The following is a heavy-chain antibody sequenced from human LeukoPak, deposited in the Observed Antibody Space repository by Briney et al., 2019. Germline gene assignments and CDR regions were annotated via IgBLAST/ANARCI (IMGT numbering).Heavy chain of an antibody. CDR3: ARRASRDGYSSKAFDI. CDR2: IYPGDSDT. CDR1: GYSFTSYW. V-gene: IGHV5-51*01. J-gene: IGHJ3*02. D-gene: IGHD5-24*01. Sequence: GESLKISCKGSGYSFTSYWIGWVRQMPGKGLEWMGIIYPGDSDTRYSPSFQGQVTISADKSISTAYLQWSSLKASDTAMYYCARRASRDGYSSKAFDIWGQGTMVTVSS.